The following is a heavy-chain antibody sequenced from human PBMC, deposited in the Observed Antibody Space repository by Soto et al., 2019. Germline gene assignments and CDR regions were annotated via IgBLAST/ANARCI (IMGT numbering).Heavy chain of an antibody. D-gene: IGHD5-12*01. CDR1: GFSLSTSGVA. Sequence: QITVKESGPTLVKPTQTLTLTCTVSGFSLSTSGVAVAWIRQPPGKALEWLALLYWDDDERYSPPLRSRLTITKDNSKNQVVLTMTNMDPVDTATYYCVHRQYNGYDWGYFDYWGQGSLVAVSS. J-gene: IGHJ4*02. CDR2: LYWDDDE. V-gene: IGHV2-5*02. CDR3: VHRQYNGYDWGYFDY.